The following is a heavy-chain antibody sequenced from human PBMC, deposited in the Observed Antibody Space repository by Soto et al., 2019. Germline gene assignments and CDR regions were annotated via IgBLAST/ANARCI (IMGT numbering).Heavy chain of an antibody. CDR3: ARESSSWYVTLDY. J-gene: IGHJ4*02. D-gene: IGHD6-13*01. Sequence: GGSLRLSCAASGFTFSSNWVHWVRQAPGKGLVWVSRINSGGSITSYADSVKGQFTISRDNAKNTLYLQMNSLRADDTAVYYCARESSSWYVTLDYCGQGILVTVYS. CDR2: INSGGSIT. V-gene: IGHV3-74*01. CDR1: GFTFSSNW.